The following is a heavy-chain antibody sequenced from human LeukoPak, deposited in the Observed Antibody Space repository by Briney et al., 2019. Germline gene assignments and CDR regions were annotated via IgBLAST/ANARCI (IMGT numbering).Heavy chain of an antibody. V-gene: IGHV4-38-2*02. CDR2: IYHSGRT. CDR1: GYSISSGYY. J-gene: IGHJ4*02. Sequence: SETLSLTCTVSGYSISSGYYWGWIRQPPGKGLEWIGSIYHSGRTFYNPSLKSRVTMSVDTSKNQFSLKLSSVTAADTAVYYCARPKYWGQGTLVTVSS. CDR3: ARPKY.